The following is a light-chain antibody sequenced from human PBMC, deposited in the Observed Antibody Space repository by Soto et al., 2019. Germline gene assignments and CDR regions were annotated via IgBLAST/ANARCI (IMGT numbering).Light chain of an antibody. Sequence: EIVLTQSPGTLSLSPGERATLSCRASQSVRSNYLAWYQQKPGQAPRLLVYGASSRATGIPDTFSGSGSGTDFTLTISRLEPADFAVEYCHQYGTSPYTFGQGTKLEIK. V-gene: IGKV3-20*01. J-gene: IGKJ2*01. CDR3: HQYGTSPYT. CDR2: GAS. CDR1: QSVRSNY.